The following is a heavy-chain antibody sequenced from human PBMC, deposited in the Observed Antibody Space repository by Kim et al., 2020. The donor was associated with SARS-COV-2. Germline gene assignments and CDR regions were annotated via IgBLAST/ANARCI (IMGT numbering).Heavy chain of an antibody. CDR1: GGSISSGDYY. D-gene: IGHD3-3*01. CDR3: ARQHGSRITIFGVVIHGDWYFDL. CDR2: IYYSGST. V-gene: IGHV4-30-4*01. J-gene: IGHJ2*01. Sequence: SETLSLTCTVSGGSISSGDYYWSWIRQPPGKGLEWIGYIYYSGSTYYNPSLKSRVTISVDTSKNQFSLKLSSVTAADTAVYYCARQHGSRITIFGVVIHGDWYFDLWGRGPLVTVS.